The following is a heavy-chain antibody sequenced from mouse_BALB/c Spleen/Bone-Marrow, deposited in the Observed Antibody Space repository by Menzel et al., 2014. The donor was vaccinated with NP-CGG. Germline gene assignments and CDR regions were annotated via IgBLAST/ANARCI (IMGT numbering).Heavy chain of an antibody. CDR1: GYSIASDYA. CDR3: ARSVVATRNFDV. Sequence: EVKLVESGPGLVKPSQSLSLTCTVTGYSIASDYAWNWIRQFPGNKLEWMGYIRYSGSTSYTPFLKSRISITRDTSKNQFFLQLNSVTTEDTATFYCARSVVATRNFDVWGAGTTVTVSS. J-gene: IGHJ1*01. D-gene: IGHD1-1*01. V-gene: IGHV3-2*02. CDR2: IRYSGST.